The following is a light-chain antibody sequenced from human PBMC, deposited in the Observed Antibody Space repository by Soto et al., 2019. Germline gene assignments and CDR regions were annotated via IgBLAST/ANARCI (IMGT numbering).Light chain of an antibody. Sequence: DIQLTQSPSVLSSSVGDTVTITVLAIQALSNYLAWYQQKPGKAPDLLIYSASTLQSGVPSRFSGSGSETEFSLTIRALQPEDFATYYCQQLSRYPLTFGGGTKV. CDR3: QQLSRYPLT. V-gene: IGKV1-9*01. J-gene: IGKJ4*01. CDR1: QALSNY. CDR2: SAS.